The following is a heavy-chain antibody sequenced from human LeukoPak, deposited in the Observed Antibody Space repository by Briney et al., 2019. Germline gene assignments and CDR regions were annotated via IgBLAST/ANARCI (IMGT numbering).Heavy chain of an antibody. V-gene: IGHV1-69*05. CDR2: IIPIFGTA. Sequence: SVKVSCKASGGTFSSYAISWVRQAPGQGLEWMGGIIPIFGTANYAQKLQGRVTMTTDTSTSTAYMELRSLRSDDTAVYYCARAVVMGLPNWFDPWGQGTLVTVSS. CDR1: GGTFSSYA. D-gene: IGHD2-21*01. J-gene: IGHJ5*02. CDR3: ARAVVMGLPNWFDP.